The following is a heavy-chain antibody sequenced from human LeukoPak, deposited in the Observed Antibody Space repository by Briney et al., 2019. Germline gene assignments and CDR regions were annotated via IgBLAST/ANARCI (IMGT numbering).Heavy chain of an antibody. D-gene: IGHD5-18*01. CDR2: INPNTGGI. V-gene: IGHV1-2*02. Sequence: VASVKVSCKSSGYTFTGYCMHWVRQAPGQGLEWMGWINPNTGGINYAQKFQGRVTMTRDTSISAAYMELSRLRSDDTAVYYCARDPYSNYFDYWGQGTLVTVSS. CDR1: GYTFTGYC. CDR3: ARDPYSNYFDY. J-gene: IGHJ4*02.